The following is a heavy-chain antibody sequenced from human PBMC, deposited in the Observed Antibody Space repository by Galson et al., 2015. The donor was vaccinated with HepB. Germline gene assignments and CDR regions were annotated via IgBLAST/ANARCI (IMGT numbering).Heavy chain of an antibody. V-gene: IGHV3-66*01. Sequence: SLRLSCAASGFTVSSNYMSWVRQAPGKGLEWVSVIYSGGSTYYADSVKGRFTISRDNSKNTLYLQMNSLRAEDTAVYYCARFRSGFGEENDAFDIWGQGTMVTVSS. CDR2: IYSGGST. CDR1: GFTVSSNY. J-gene: IGHJ3*02. CDR3: ARFRSGFGEENDAFDI. D-gene: IGHD3-10*01.